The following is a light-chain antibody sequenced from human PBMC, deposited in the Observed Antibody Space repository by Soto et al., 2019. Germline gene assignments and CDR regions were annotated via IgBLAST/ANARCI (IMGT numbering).Light chain of an antibody. CDR2: KAS. CDR1: QSITTW. Sequence: DIQMTQSPSTLAASVGDTVTITCRASQSITTWLAWYQQKPGKVPKLLIYKASSLESGVPSRFSGSGSGTEFTLTISSLQPDDFATYYCQQYNTSSTFGQGTKVDIK. CDR3: QQYNTSST. V-gene: IGKV1-5*03. J-gene: IGKJ1*01.